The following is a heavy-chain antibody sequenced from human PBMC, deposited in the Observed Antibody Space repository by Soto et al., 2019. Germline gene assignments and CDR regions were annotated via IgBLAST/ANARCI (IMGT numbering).Heavy chain of an antibody. V-gene: IGHV1-2*02. CDR2: INPNTGGT. J-gene: IGHJ4*02. CDR3: ARGGYSNNYPPDY. Sequence: QVQLVQSGAEVKKPGASVKVSCKASGYTFTGFYMHWVRQAPGQGLEWMGCINPNTGGTNYAQKFQGRVTMTRDTSISTAYMEVSRLTSDDTAVYYCARGGYSNNYPPDYWGQGTLVTVSS. D-gene: IGHD4-4*01. CDR1: GYTFTGFY.